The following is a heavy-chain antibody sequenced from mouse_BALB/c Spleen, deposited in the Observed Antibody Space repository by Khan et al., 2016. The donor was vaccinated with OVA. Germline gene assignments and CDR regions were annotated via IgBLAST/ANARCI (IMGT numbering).Heavy chain of an antibody. CDR3: ASQPYYHYYIMDY. CDR2: IWSDGST. J-gene: IGHJ4*01. D-gene: IGHD2-10*01. CDR1: GFSLTDYG. Sequence: QVQLQQSGPGLVAPSQSLSITCTISGFSLTDYGVHWVRQPPGKGLEWLVVIWSDGSTTYNSALKSRLSIIKDNSKSQIFLKMNSLQTADTAMYYCASQPYYHYYIMDYWGQGTSVTVSS. V-gene: IGHV2-6-1*01.